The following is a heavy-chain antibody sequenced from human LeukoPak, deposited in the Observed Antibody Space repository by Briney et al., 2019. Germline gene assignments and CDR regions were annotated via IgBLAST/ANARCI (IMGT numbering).Heavy chain of an antibody. Sequence: GGSLRLSCAASGYSFSSYTMNWVRQAPGKGLEWVSIISSSSSYIYYADSVKGRFTISRDNAKNALYLQMNSLRVEDTAVYYCARDGRCGGDCYASWGQGTLVTVSS. D-gene: IGHD2-21*02. CDR2: ISSSSSYI. J-gene: IGHJ4*02. V-gene: IGHV3-21*01. CDR3: ARDGRCGGDCYAS. CDR1: GYSFSSYT.